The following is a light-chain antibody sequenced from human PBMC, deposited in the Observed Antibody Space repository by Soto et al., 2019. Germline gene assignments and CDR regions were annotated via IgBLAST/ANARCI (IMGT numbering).Light chain of an antibody. CDR3: QSYDNTLGGLGWV. Sequence: QSALTQPRSVSGSPGQSVTISCTRTSSDVANYKYVSWYQQHPGKAPKLMIYDVNKRPSGVPYRFSGSKSGNTASLTISGLQAEDEADYYCQSYDNTLGGLGWVFGGGTKLTVL. CDR1: SSDVANYKY. J-gene: IGLJ3*02. CDR2: DVN. V-gene: IGLV2-11*01.